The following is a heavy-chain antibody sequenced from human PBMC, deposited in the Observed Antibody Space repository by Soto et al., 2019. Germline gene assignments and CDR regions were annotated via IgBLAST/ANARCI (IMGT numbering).Heavy chain of an antibody. CDR2: IYFTGST. V-gene: IGHV4-30-4*01. J-gene: IGHJ4*02. Sequence: SETLSLTCTVSGDTVNNGDYFWSWIRQSPGKGLEWLGYIYFTGSTYYSPSLKSRLHISIDNSKNQFSLRMTSVTVADTAVYFCAREPYLPKARNDFWGQGTLVTVSS. CDR1: GDTVNNGDYF. CDR3: AREPYLPKARNDF.